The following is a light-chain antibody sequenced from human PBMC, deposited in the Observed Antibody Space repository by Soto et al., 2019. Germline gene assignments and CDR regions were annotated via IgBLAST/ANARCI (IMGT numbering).Light chain of an antibody. CDR1: SSDIGAYHY. Sequence: QSALTQAASVSGSPGQSITISCTGTSSDIGAYHYVSWYQQRPGKVPKVMIYAGNNRPSGISNRFSGSKYGNTASLTISGLMADAAAVYYCNSYTNSDTVVFGGGTKLTVL. CDR2: AGN. CDR3: NSYTNSDTVV. V-gene: IGLV2-14*01. J-gene: IGLJ2*01.